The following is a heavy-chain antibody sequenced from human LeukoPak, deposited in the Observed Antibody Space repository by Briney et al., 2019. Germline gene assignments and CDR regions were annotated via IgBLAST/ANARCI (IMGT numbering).Heavy chain of an antibody. J-gene: IGHJ6*02. CDR1: GFTFSSYW. D-gene: IGHD3-16*01. CDR3: ARGGGLDV. Sequence: SGGSLRLSCAASGFTFSSYWMNWARQAPGKGLEWVASINHNGNVNYYVDSVKGRFTISRDNAKNSPYLQMSNLRAEDTAVYSCARGGGLDVWGQGATVTVSS. V-gene: IGHV3-7*03. CDR2: INHNGNVN.